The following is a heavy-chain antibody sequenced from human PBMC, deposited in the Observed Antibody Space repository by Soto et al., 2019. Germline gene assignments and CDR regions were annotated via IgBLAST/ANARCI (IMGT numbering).Heavy chain of an antibody. CDR1: GYDFTTYG. D-gene: IGHD3-10*01. J-gene: IGHJ4*02. CDR2: ISANNGNT. CDR3: ATGRYGEY. Sequence: QYHLVQSGAEVKNPGASVKVSCKGSGYDFTTYGITWVRQSPGQGLEWMAWISANNGNTNYAPNLQGRVTVTRDTSTSTAYIELRSLRSADTAVYYCATGRYGEYWGQGALVTVSS. V-gene: IGHV1-18*01.